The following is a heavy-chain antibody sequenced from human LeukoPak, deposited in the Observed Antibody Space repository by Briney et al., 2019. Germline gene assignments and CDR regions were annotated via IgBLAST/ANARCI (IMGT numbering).Heavy chain of an antibody. D-gene: IGHD3-22*01. J-gene: IGHJ4*02. Sequence: GGSLRLSCAASGFTFNTYAMSWVRQAPGKGLEWVSAITGSGDDTYYADSVKGRFTISRDNSKNTLYLQMNSLRAEDTAVYYCAKVGLDSSVNYFDYWGQGTLVTVSS. CDR2: ITGSGDDT. CDR3: AKVGLDSSVNYFDY. CDR1: GFTFNTYA. V-gene: IGHV3-23*01.